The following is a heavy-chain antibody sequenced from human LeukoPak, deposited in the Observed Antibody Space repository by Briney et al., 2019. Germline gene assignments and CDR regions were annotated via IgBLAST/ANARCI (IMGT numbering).Heavy chain of an antibody. J-gene: IGHJ5*02. CDR1: GGSISSSSYY. CDR3: ARQRSSSLRSVWFDP. V-gene: IGHV4-39*01. Sequence: SGTLSLTCTVSGGSISSSSYYWGWIRQPPGKGLEWIGSIYYSGSTYYNPSLKSRVTISVDTSKNQFSLKLSSVTAADTAVYYCARQRSSSLRSVWFDPWGQGTLVTVSS. D-gene: IGHD6-13*01. CDR2: IYYSGST.